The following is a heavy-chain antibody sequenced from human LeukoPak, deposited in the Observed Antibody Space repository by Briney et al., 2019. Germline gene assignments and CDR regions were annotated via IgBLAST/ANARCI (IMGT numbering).Heavy chain of an antibody. Sequence: GGSLRLSCAASGFTFSSCWMSWVRQAPGKGLEWVANIKQDGSEKYYVDSVKGRFTISRDNAKNSLYLQMNSLRAEDTAVYYCARDVIPVWGQGTMVTVSS. CDR3: ARDVIPV. D-gene: IGHD2-21*01. V-gene: IGHV3-7*01. CDR1: GFTFSSCW. CDR2: IKQDGSEK. J-gene: IGHJ3*01.